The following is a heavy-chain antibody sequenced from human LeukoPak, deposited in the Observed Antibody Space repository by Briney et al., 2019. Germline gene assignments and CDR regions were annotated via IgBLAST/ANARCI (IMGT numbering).Heavy chain of an antibody. D-gene: IGHD6-6*01. CDR1: GGSFSGYY. CDR3: ARGLSSIAARQSDY. CDR2: INHSGST. V-gene: IGHV4-34*01. J-gene: IGHJ4*02. Sequence: SETLSLTCAVYGGSFSGYYWSWIRQPPGKGLEWIGEINHSGSTNYNPSLKGRVTISVDTSKNQFSLKLSSVTAADTAVYYCARGLSSIAARQSDYWGQGTLVTVSS.